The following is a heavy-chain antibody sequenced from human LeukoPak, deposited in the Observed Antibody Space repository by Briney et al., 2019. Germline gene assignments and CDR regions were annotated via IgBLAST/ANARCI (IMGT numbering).Heavy chain of an antibody. J-gene: IGHJ4*02. CDR1: GFTVSSNY. CDR2: IYSGGST. D-gene: IGHD2-2*01. CDR3: ARAQLLLYDY. V-gene: IGHV3-53*01. Sequence: GGSLRLSCAASGFTVSSNYMSWVRQAPGKGLEWVSVIYSGGSTYYADSVKGRFTISRDNSKNTLSLQMNSLRAEDTAVYYCARAQLLLYDYWGQGTLVTVSS.